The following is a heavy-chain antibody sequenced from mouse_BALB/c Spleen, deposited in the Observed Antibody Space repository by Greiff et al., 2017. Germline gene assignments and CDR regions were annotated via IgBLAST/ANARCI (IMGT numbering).Heavy chain of an antibody. CDR2: IYPGDGST. V-gene: IGHV1S56*01. J-gene: IGHJ4*01. CDR3: ARHSSGYDAMDY. Sequence: VQLQESGPELVKPGDLVKISCKASGYIFTSYDINWVKQRPGQGLEWIGWIYPGDGSTKYNEKFKGKATLTADKSSSTAYMQLSSLTSENSAVYFCARHSSGYDAMDYWGQGTSVTVSS. CDR1: GYIFTSYD. D-gene: IGHD3-1*01.